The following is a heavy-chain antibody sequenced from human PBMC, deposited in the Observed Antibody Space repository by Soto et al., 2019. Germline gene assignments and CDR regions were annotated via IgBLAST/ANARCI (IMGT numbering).Heavy chain of an antibody. CDR3: ASGIQLWLRRINNGYSG. Sequence: QVQLVQSGAEVKKPESSVKVSCKAPGGTFSTYAISWVRQAPGQGLEWMGGIIPMFGTANYAQRFQDRVTXTTXESTNTVYMEPSSLRSEDTAVYFCASGIQLWLRRINNGYSGWGQGTLVTVSS. CDR2: IIPMFGTA. V-gene: IGHV1-69*05. D-gene: IGHD5-18*01. CDR1: GGTFSTYA. J-gene: IGHJ4*02.